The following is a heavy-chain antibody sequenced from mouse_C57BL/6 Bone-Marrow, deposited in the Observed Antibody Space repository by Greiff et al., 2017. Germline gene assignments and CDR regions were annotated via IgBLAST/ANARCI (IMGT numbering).Heavy chain of an antibody. CDR3: ARHYGFYAMDY. V-gene: IGHV5-6*01. Sequence: EVQLVESGGDLVKPGGSLKLSCAASGFTFSSYGMSWVRQTPDKRLEWVATISSGGSYTYYPDSVKGRFTISRDNAKNTLYLQMSSLKSEDTAMYYCARHYGFYAMDYWGQGTSVTVSS. CDR2: ISSGGSYT. CDR1: GFTFSSYG. D-gene: IGHD1-1*01. J-gene: IGHJ4*01.